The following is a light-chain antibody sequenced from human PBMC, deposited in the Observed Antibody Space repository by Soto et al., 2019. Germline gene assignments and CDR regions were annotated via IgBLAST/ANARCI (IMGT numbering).Light chain of an antibody. Sequence: DIVMTQSPLSLPVTPGEPASISCRSSQSLLHSNGYNYLDWYLQKPGQSPQLLIYLGSNRASGVPDRVSGSGSGTDVTLKISRVEAEDVGVYYCMQALQTRWTFGQGTKVEIK. V-gene: IGKV2-28*01. CDR1: QSLLHSNGYNY. J-gene: IGKJ1*01. CDR2: LGS. CDR3: MQALQTRWT.